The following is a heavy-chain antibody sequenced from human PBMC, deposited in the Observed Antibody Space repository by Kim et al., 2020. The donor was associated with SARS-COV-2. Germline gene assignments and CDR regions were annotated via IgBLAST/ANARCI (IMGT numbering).Heavy chain of an antibody. CDR3: ARDSYSSRTLYYYGMDV. Sequence: VKGRFTISRDNAKNSLYLQMNSLRAEDTAVYYCARDSYSSRTLYYYGMDVWGQGTTVTVSS. V-gene: IGHV3-21*01. D-gene: IGHD6-13*01. J-gene: IGHJ6*02.